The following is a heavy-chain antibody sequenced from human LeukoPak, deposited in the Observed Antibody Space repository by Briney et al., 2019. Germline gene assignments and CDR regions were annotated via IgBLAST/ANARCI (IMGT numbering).Heavy chain of an antibody. Sequence: SETLSLTCTVSGGSISSYYWSWIRQPPGKGLEWIGYIYYSGSTNYNPSLKSRVTISVDTSKNQFSLKLSSVTAADTAVYYCARKLGEGGNSNWFDPWGQGTLVTVSS. CDR2: IYYSGST. D-gene: IGHD4-23*01. CDR3: ARKLGEGGNSNWFDP. CDR1: GGSISSYY. V-gene: IGHV4-59*12. J-gene: IGHJ5*02.